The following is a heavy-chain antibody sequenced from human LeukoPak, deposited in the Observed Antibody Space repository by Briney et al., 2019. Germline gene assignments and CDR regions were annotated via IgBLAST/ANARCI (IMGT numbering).Heavy chain of an antibody. CDR1: GFTFSSYG. CDR3: AKDEYWGIAAAGFDY. D-gene: IGHD6-13*01. Sequence: QSGGSLRLSCAASGFTFSSYGMHWVRQAPGKGLEWVAVISYDGSNKYYADSVKGRFTISRDNSKNTLYLQMNSLRAEDTAVYYCAKDEYWGIAAAGFDYWGQGTLVTVSS. V-gene: IGHV3-30*18. CDR2: ISYDGSNK. J-gene: IGHJ4*02.